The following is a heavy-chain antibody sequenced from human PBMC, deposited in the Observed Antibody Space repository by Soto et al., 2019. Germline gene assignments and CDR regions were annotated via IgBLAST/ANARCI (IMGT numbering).Heavy chain of an antibody. CDR1: GFTFSSYS. CDR2: ISSSSSYI. D-gene: IGHD2-15*01. Sequence: GGSLRLSCAASGFTFSSYSMNWVRQAPGKGLEWVSPISSSSSYIYYADSVKGRFTISRDNAKNSLYLQMNSLRAEDTAVYYCARDQPLLAYCSGGSCYSNYYYGMDVWGQGTTVTVSS. CDR3: ARDQPLLAYCSGGSCYSNYYYGMDV. V-gene: IGHV3-21*01. J-gene: IGHJ6*02.